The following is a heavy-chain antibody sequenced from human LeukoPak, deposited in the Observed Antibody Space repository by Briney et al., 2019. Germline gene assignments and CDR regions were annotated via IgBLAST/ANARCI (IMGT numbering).Heavy chain of an antibody. J-gene: IGHJ4*02. Sequence: GGSLRLSCAASGFTFSSYAMHWVRQAPGKGLEWVAVISYDGSNKYYADSVKGRFTISRDNSKNTLYLQMNSLRAGDTAVYYCAPEGGSYQYYFDYWGQGTLVTVSS. D-gene: IGHD1-26*01. CDR1: GFTFSSYA. CDR2: ISYDGSNK. V-gene: IGHV3-30*01. CDR3: APEGGSYQYYFDY.